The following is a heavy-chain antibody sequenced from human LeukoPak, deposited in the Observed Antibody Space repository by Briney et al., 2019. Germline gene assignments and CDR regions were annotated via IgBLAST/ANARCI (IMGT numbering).Heavy chain of an antibody. D-gene: IGHD4-17*01. Sequence: PSETLSLTCTVSGGSISSYYWSWIRQPAGKGLEWIGRIYTSGSTNCNPSLKSRVTMSVDTSKNQFSLKLSSVTAADTAVYYCARGTCGDLGVPIYYFDYWGQGTLVTVSS. V-gene: IGHV4-4*07. CDR2: IYTSGST. CDR3: ARGTCGDLGVPIYYFDY. CDR1: GGSISSYY. J-gene: IGHJ4*02.